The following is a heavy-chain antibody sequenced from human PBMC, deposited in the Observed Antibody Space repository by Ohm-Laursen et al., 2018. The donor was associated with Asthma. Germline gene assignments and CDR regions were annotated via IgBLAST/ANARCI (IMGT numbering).Heavy chain of an antibody. CDR3: ARERDNGGKGGYFDF. J-gene: IGHJ4*02. CDR2: ISTSGTYT. CDR1: GFTFSGHY. Sequence: SLRLSCAASGFTFSGHYMTWIRQAPGKGLEWVAYISTSGTYTNYADSVKGRFTISRDNAKNSLYLQMNSLGAEDTAVYYCARERDNGGKGGYFDFWGQGTLVTVSS. D-gene: IGHD4-23*01. V-gene: IGHV3-11*06.